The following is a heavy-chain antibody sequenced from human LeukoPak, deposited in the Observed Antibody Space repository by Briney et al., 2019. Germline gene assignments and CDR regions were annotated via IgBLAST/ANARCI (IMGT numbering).Heavy chain of an antibody. J-gene: IGHJ4*02. CDR3: SRGSGWLSVY. CDR1: GFTFGDYL. V-gene: IGHV3-49*03. D-gene: IGHD6-19*01. Sequence: PGGSLRLSCTASGFTFGDYLMSWFRQAPGKGLEWIGFISGGTTEYAASVKGRFTIPRDDSTSIAYLQMNSLTTEDTAVYYCSRGSGWLSVYWGQGTLVTVSS. CDR2: ISGGTT.